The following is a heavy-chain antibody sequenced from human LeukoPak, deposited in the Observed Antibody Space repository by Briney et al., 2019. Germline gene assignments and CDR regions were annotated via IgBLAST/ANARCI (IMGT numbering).Heavy chain of an antibody. Sequence: GGSLRLSCGASGFTFSSYGMHWVRRAPGKGLEWMTVISHDGSNKYYVDSVKGRFTISRDNSKSTLYLQMNSLRAEDTAVYYCAKEGYYGSGSFPDSWGQGTLVTFSS. CDR1: GFTFSSYG. D-gene: IGHD3-10*01. CDR2: ISHDGSNK. CDR3: AKEGYYGSGSFPDS. J-gene: IGHJ4*02. V-gene: IGHV3-30*18.